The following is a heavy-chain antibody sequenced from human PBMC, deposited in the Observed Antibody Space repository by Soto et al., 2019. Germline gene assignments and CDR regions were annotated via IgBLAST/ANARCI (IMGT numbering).Heavy chain of an antibody. V-gene: IGHV3-9*01. CDR3: AKSRLYDSSGYYRHQFDY. CDR2: ISWNSGSI. J-gene: IGHJ4*02. D-gene: IGHD3-22*01. Sequence: GGSLRLSCAASGFTFDDYAMHWVRQAPGKGLEWVSGISWNSGSIGYADSVKGRFTISRDNAKNSLYLQMNSLRAEDTALYYCAKSRLYDSSGYYRHQFDYWGQGTLVTVSS. CDR1: GFTFDDYA.